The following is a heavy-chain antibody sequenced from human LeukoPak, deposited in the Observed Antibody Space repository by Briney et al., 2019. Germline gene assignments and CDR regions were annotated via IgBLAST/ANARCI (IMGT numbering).Heavy chain of an antibody. CDR2: IYYSGST. J-gene: IGHJ4*02. CDR3: AMEGYSYGPFAY. D-gene: IGHD5-18*01. Sequence: SETLSLTCTVSGGSISSYYWSWIRQPPGKGLEWIGYIYYSGSTNYNPSLKSRVTISVDTSKNQFSLKLSSVTAADTAVYYCAMEGYSYGPFAYWGQGTLVTVSS. CDR1: GGSISSYY. V-gene: IGHV4-59*01.